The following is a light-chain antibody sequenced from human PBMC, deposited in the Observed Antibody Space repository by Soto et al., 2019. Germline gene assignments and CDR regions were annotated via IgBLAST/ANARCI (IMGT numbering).Light chain of an antibody. Sequence: IQLTQSPSSLSASVRDRVTITCQASRGISSYLAWYQQKPGKAPKLLVYSASTLQSGVPSRFSGSGSGPDFTLTISSLQPEDSATYFCQQLNSYPQTFGQGTRLE. CDR1: RGISSY. CDR2: SAS. J-gene: IGKJ5*01. V-gene: IGKV1-9*01. CDR3: QQLNSYPQT.